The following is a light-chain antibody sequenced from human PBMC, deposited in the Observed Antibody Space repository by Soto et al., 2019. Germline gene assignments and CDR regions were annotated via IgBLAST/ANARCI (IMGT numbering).Light chain of an antibody. Sequence: DIVMTQSPDSLAVSLGERATINCKSSQSILYSSNSKNDLAWYQHKPGQPPKLLIYWASTRESGVPDRFSGSGSGTDFTLTISSLQAEDVAVYYCQHRGTFGQGTKV. CDR1: QSILYSSNSKND. V-gene: IGKV4-1*01. J-gene: IGKJ1*01. CDR2: WAS. CDR3: QHRGT.